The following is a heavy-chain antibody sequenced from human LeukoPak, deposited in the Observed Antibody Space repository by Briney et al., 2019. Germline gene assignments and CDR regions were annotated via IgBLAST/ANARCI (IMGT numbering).Heavy chain of an antibody. CDR2: TNSDGSST. CDR1: GFTFSSYW. CDR3: ARQTPSDYYYYYGMDV. J-gene: IGHJ6*02. Sequence: GGSLRLSCAASGFTFSSYWMHWVRQAPGKGLVWVSRTNSDGSSTSYADSVKGRFTISRDNAKNTLYLQMNSLRAEDTAVYYCARQTPSDYYYYYGMDVWGQGTTVTVSS. V-gene: IGHV3-74*01. D-gene: IGHD4-23*01.